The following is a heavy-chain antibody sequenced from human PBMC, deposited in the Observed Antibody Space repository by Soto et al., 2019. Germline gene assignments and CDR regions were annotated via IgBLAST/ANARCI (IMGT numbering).Heavy chain of an antibody. CDR2: INHSGST. CDR3: ARAGPDSSGYDFDY. CDR1: GGSFSGYY. D-gene: IGHD3-22*01. V-gene: IGHV4-34*01. J-gene: IGHJ4*02. Sequence: PSETLSLTCAVYGGSFSGYYWSWIRQPPGKGLEWIGEINHSGSTNYNPSLKSRVTISVDTSKNQFSLKPSSVTAADTAVYYCARAGPDSSGYDFDYWGQGTLVTVSS.